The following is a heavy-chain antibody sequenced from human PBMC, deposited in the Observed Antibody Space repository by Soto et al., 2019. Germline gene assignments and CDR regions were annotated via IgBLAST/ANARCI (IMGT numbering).Heavy chain of an antibody. D-gene: IGHD2-2*02. CDR2: INAGNGNT. CDR3: ASSFTVPADIGY. V-gene: IGHV1-3*01. CDR1: GYTFTSYA. Sequence: QVQLVQSGAEVKKPGASVKVSCKASGYTFTSYAMHWVRQAPGQRLEWMGWINAGNGNTKYSQKFQGRVTITRDTAASTAYMELISRRSEDTAVYYCASSFTVPADIGYWGQGTLVTVSS. J-gene: IGHJ4*02.